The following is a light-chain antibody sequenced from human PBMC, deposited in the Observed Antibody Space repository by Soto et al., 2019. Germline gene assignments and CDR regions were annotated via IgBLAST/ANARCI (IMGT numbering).Light chain of an antibody. CDR1: QSVNSNY. V-gene: IGKV3-20*01. J-gene: IGKJ3*01. CDR2: DTS. Sequence: EIVLMQSPGTLSLSPGEGATLSCRASQSVNSNYLAWYQQKPGQAPTVLIFDTSRRATGVPDRFSGSGSGTDFTLTISRLEPDDCAVYYCQQYGSSQFTVGPGTKVDIK. CDR3: QQYGSSQFT.